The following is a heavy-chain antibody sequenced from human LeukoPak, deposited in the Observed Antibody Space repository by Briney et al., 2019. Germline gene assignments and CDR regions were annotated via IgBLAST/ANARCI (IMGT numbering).Heavy chain of an antibody. V-gene: IGHV3-30*18. CDR3: AKDLNDFWSGYYSGNWFDP. CDR1: GFTFSSYG. J-gene: IGHJ5*02. CDR2: ISYDGSNK. D-gene: IGHD3-3*01. Sequence: PGRSLRLSCAASGFTFSSYGMHWVRQAPGKGLEWVAVISYDGSNKYYADSVKGRFTISRDNSKNTLYLQTNSLRAEDTAVYYCAKDLNDFWSGYYSGNWFDPWGQGTLVTVSS.